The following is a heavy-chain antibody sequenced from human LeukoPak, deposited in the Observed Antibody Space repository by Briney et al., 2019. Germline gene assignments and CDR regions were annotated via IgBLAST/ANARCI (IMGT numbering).Heavy chain of an antibody. Sequence: SVKVSCKASGGTFSSDAISWVRQAPGQGLEWMGGIIPIFGTANYAQKFQGRVTITTDESTSTAYMELSSLRPEDTAVYYCASLTMVRGRHYYYYMDVWGKGTTVTVSS. CDR2: IIPIFGTA. CDR1: GGTFSSDA. CDR3: ASLTMVRGRHYYYYMDV. V-gene: IGHV1-69*05. J-gene: IGHJ6*03. D-gene: IGHD3-10*01.